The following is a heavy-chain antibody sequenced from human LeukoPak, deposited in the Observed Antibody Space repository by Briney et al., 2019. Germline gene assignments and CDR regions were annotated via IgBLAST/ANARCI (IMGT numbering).Heavy chain of an antibody. CDR1: GGSISSYY. V-gene: IGHV4-59*01. CDR2: IYYSGST. CDR3: ARLIELREFFDY. D-gene: IGHD5-18*01. Sequence: SETLSLTCTVSGGSISSYYWSWIRQPPGKGLEWIGYIYYSGSTNYNPSLKSRVTISVDTSKNQFSLKLSSVTAAGTAVYYCARLIELREFFDYWGQGTLVTVSS. J-gene: IGHJ4*02.